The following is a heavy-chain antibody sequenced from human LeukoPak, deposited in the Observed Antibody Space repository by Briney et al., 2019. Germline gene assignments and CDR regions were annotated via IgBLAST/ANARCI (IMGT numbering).Heavy chain of an antibody. Sequence: WVRQAPGKGLEWIGSIYYSGSTYYNPSLKSRVTISVDTSKNQFSLKLSSVTAADTAVYYCARYDYGGPFDPWGQGTLVTVSS. CDR2: IYYSGST. CDR3: ARYDYGGPFDP. D-gene: IGHD4-23*01. V-gene: IGHV4-39*07. J-gene: IGHJ5*02.